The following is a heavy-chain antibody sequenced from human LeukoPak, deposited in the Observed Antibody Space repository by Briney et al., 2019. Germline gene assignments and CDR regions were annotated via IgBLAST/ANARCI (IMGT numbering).Heavy chain of an antibody. J-gene: IGHJ5*02. CDR1: GGSISSSTYY. CDR3: ARHLKFGTNNWFDP. V-gene: IGHV4-39*01. D-gene: IGHD3-10*01. CDR2: IYYSGNT. Sequence: SETLSLTCTVSGGSISSSTYYWGWIRQPPGKGLEWIGSIYYSGNTYYNPSLKSRVTISVDASKNQFSLKLSSVTAADTAVYYCARHLKFGTNNWFDPWGQGTLVTVSS.